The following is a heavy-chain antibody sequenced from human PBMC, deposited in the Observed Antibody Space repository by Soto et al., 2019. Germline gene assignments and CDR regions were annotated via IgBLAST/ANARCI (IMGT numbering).Heavy chain of an antibody. J-gene: IGHJ6*02. CDR2: IWYDGSNK. D-gene: IGHD6-13*01. CDR3: ARARIAAVPYGMDV. CDR1: GFTFSSYG. Sequence: ESGGGVVQPGRSLRLSCAASGFTFSSYGMHWVRQAPGKGLEWVAVIWYDGSNKYYADSVKGRFTISRDNSKNTLYLQMNSLRAEDTAVYYCARARIAAVPYGMDVWGQGTTVTVSS. V-gene: IGHV3-33*01.